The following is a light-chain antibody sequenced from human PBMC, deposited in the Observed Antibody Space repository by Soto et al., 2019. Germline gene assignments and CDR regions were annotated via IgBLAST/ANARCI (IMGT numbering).Light chain of an antibody. Sequence: QAVVTQEASLTVSPGETVTLTCGSNTGAVTSGHYPYWVQQKPGQAPKTLIYDTINKHSSTPARFSGSLLGGKAALTLSGAQPEDEADYCCFLSYSGVLRFGGGTQLTVL. CDR1: TGAVTSGHY. J-gene: IGLJ2*01. CDR3: FLSYSGVLR. CDR2: DTI. V-gene: IGLV7-46*01.